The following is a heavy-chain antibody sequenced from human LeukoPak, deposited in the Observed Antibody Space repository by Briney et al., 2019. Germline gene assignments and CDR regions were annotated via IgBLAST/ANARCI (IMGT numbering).Heavy chain of an antibody. J-gene: IGHJ4*02. Sequence: ASVKVSCKASGYTFTSYGISWVRQAPGQGLEWVGWISAYNGNTNYAQKLQGRVTMTTDTSTSTAYMELRSLRSDDTAVYYCARDRERYSSGWYYGYWGQGTLVTVSS. D-gene: IGHD6-19*01. CDR3: ARDRERYSSGWYYGY. CDR1: GYTFTSYG. CDR2: ISAYNGNT. V-gene: IGHV1-18*01.